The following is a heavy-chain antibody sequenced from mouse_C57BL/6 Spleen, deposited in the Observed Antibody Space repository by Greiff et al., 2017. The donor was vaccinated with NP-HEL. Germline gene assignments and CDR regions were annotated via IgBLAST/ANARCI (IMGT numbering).Heavy chain of an antibody. CDR3: ARRGLLRCFAY. V-gene: IGHV1-26*01. J-gene: IGHJ3*01. D-gene: IGHD1-1*01. CDR2: INPNNGGT. CDR1: GYTFTDYY. Sequence: VQLQQSGPELVKPGASVKISCKASGYTFTDYYMNWVKQSHGKSLEWIGDINPNNGGTSYNQKFKGKATLTVDKSSSTAYMELRSLTSEDSAVYYCARRGLLRCFAYWGQGTLVTVSA.